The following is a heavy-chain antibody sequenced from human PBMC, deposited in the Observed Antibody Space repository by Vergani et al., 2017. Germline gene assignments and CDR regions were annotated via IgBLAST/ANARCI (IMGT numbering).Heavy chain of an antibody. D-gene: IGHD4-17*01. Sequence: EVQLVESGGGLVQPGGSLRLSCAASGFTVSSNYMSWVRLAPGKGLEWVSVIYSGGSTYDADAVKGRFTISRDNSKNTLYLQMNSLGAADTAVYYCARGYGDQDDYWGQGTLVTVSS. CDR1: GFTVSSNY. CDR2: IYSGGST. J-gene: IGHJ4*02. V-gene: IGHV3-66*01. CDR3: ARGYGDQDDY.